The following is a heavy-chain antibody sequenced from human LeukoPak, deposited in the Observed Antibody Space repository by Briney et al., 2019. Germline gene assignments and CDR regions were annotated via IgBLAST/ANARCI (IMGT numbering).Heavy chain of an antibody. CDR3: ARSTDIVVVPAATRFLEGSLEHGYYYYMDV. D-gene: IGHD2-2*01. V-gene: IGHV1-69*01. CDR1: GGTFSSYA. J-gene: IGHJ6*03. CDR2: IIPIFGTA. Sequence: SVKVSCKASGGTFSSYAISWVRQAPGQGLEWMGGIIPIFGTAKYAQKFQGRVTITADASTSTAYMELSSLRSEDTAVYYCARSTDIVVVPAATRFLEGSLEHGYYYYMDVWGKGTTVTVSS.